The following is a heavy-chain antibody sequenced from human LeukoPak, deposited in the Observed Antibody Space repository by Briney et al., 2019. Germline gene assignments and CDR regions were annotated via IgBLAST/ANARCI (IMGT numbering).Heavy chain of an antibody. CDR2: IKTKSDGGTT. CDR1: GFTFSDAL. CDR3: TADMPASYGASDY. V-gene: IGHV3-15*01. D-gene: IGHD3-16*01. J-gene: IGHJ4*03. Sequence: GGSLRHSCAASGFTFSDALLSGVRQAPGMGLEWVGRIKTKSDGGTTDYAAPVKGRFSISRDDSKTTVYLQINSLKTEDTAVYYCTADMPASYGASDYWGQGTLVTVSS.